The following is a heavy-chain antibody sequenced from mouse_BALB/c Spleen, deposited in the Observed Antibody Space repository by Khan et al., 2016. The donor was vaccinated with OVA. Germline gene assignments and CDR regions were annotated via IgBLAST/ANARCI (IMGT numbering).Heavy chain of an antibody. CDR3: ARGEAVYYRNDRGIMEY. V-gene: IGHV9-4*02. CDR1: GYTFTTAG. J-gene: IGHJ4*01. CDR2: INTNSGVP. Sequence: QIQLVQSGPELKKPGETVRISCKASGYTFTTAGIQWVQKMPGKGLKWIGWINTNSGVPKYAEDFKGRFAFSLEISVNTAYLQITNLKNEDMANYSCARGEAVYYRNDRGIMEYRGEETSGTVSS. D-gene: IGHD2-12*01.